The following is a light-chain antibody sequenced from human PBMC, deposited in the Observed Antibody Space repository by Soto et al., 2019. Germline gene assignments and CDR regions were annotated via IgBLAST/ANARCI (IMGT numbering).Light chain of an antibody. J-gene: IGKJ4*01. CDR1: QSVFSSSNSKNY. CDR3: QQYYSPPLT. V-gene: IGKV4-1*01. Sequence: DIVMTQSPDSLSMSLGERATINCKSSQSVFSSSNSKNYLTWYQHKPGQPPKLLIHWASTRASGVPDRFSGSGSGTDFTLTISSLQVEDVAVYYCQQYYSPPLTFGGGTKVEIK. CDR2: WAS.